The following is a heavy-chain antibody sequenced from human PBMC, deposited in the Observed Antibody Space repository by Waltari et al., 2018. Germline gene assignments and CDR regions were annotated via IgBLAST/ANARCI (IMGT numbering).Heavy chain of an antibody. D-gene: IGHD6-13*01. CDR3: ARALIAAAGTTWFDP. V-gene: IGHV4-59*01. CDR1: GGSISSYY. Sequence: QVQLQESGPGLVKPSETLSLTCTVSGGSISSYYWSWIRQPPGKGLEWIGYIYYSGSTNYNPSLKSRVTISVDTSKNQFSLKLSSVTAADTAVYYCARALIAAAGTTWFDPWGQGTLVTVSS. CDR2: IYYSGST. J-gene: IGHJ5*02.